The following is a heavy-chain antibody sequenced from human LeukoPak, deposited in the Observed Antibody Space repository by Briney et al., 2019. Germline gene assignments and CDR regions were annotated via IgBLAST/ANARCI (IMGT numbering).Heavy chain of an antibody. D-gene: IGHD3-10*01. CDR3: AKDHGYYGSGSPYYFDY. CDR1: GFTFSTYS. V-gene: IGHV3-23*01. CDR2: ISGSGGST. Sequence: PGGSLRLSCAASGFTFSTYSMNWVRQAPGKGLEWVSAISGSGGSTYYADSVKGRFTISRDNSKNTLYLQMNSLRAEDTAVYYCAKDHGYYGSGSPYYFDYWGQGTLVTVSS. J-gene: IGHJ4*02.